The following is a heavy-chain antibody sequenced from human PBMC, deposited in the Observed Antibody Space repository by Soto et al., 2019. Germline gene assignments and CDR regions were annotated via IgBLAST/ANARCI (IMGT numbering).Heavy chain of an antibody. CDR2: ISADGGLE. J-gene: IGHJ4*03. CDR1: GFTFRRYA. Sequence: QVQLVESGGGVVQPGSSLRLSCEGSGFTFRRYAMHWVRQAPGKGLDWVAVISADGGLEVYADSVKGRFAIARDNYKNTLYLHMNSLRAEDAAIYYCAKKRGQVSSATQAADIWGQGTLVTVSS. V-gene: IGHV3-30*18. D-gene: IGHD3-10*01. CDR3: AKKRGQVSSATQAADI.